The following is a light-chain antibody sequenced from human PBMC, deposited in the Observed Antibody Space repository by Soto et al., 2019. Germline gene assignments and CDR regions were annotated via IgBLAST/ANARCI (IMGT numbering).Light chain of an antibody. Sequence: GAAGGGGSISRNGTSSDVGGYNYVSWYQQHPGKAPKLMIYEVSKRPSGVPDRFSGSKSGNTASLTVSGLQAEDEADYYCSSYAGSNYYVFGTGTKVTVL. V-gene: IGLV2-8*01. CDR2: EVS. J-gene: IGLJ1*01. CDR3: SSYAGSNYYV. CDR1: SSDVGGYNY.